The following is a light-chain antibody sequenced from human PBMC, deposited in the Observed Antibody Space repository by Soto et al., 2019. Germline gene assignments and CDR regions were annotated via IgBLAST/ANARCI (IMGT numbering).Light chain of an antibody. Sequence: QSALTQPASVSGSPGQSITISCTGTSSDVGRYNYVSWFQQHPGKAPKLMICEVRNRPSGVSNRFSGSKSGNTASLTTSGLQAEDEADYYCSSYTSNNTVLFGGGTKLTVL. CDR3: SSYTSNNTVL. J-gene: IGLJ2*01. CDR2: EVR. CDR1: SSDVGRYNY. V-gene: IGLV2-14*01.